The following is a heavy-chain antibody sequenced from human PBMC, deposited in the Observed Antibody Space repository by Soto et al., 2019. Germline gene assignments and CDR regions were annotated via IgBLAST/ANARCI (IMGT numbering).Heavy chain of an antibody. V-gene: IGHV3-74*01. CDR3: ASGSIDYSSSWYDY. D-gene: IGHD6-13*01. J-gene: IGHJ4*02. CDR1: GFTFISLW. Sequence: EVQLLESGGGLVQSGGSVRLSCAASGFTFISLWMHWVRQAPGKGQVWVSRINSDGSTIDYADSVKGRFTISRDNAKNMVYVQMNSLRAEDTAVYYCASGSIDYSSSWYDYWGQGTLVTVSS. CDR2: INSDGSTI.